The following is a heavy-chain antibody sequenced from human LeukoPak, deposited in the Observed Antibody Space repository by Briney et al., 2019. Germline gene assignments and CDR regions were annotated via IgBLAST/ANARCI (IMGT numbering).Heavy chain of an antibody. J-gene: IGHJ4*02. CDR2: LYYTGST. D-gene: IGHD3-3*01. CDR3: ARVGRPLRFLECFDY. V-gene: IGHV4-39*07. Sequence: PSETLSLTCTVSGGSISSSSYYWGWIRQPPGKGLEWIGSLYYTGSTYYNPSLKSRVTISVDTSKNQFSLKLSSVTAADTAVYYCARVGRPLRFLECFDYWGQGTLVTVSS. CDR1: GGSISSSSYY.